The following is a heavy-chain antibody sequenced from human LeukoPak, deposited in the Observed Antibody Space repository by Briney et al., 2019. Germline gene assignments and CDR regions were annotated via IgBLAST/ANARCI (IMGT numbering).Heavy chain of an antibody. Sequence: ASAKVSCKASGFTFTSSAMQWVRQDRGQRLEWIGWIVVGSGNTNYAQKFQERVTITRDMSTSTAYMELSSLRCEDTAVYYCAAGSSSWFDAFDIWGQGTMVTVSS. CDR2: IVVGSGNT. J-gene: IGHJ3*02. CDR1: GFTFTSSA. D-gene: IGHD6-13*01. V-gene: IGHV1-58*02. CDR3: AAGSSSWFDAFDI.